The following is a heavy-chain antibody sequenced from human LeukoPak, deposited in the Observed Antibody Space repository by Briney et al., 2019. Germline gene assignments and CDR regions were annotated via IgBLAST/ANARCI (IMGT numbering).Heavy chain of an antibody. CDR3: VIIVPPFDS. Sequence: ASVKVSCKASGYTFTSYAMNWVRQAPGQGLEWMGWVNTNTGNPTYAQGFTGRFVLSLDTSVSTAYLQVSGLKAEDTAVYYCVIIVPPFDSWGQGTLVTVSS. V-gene: IGHV7-4-1*02. J-gene: IGHJ4*02. CDR1: GYTFTSYA. D-gene: IGHD6-6*01. CDR2: VNTNTGNP.